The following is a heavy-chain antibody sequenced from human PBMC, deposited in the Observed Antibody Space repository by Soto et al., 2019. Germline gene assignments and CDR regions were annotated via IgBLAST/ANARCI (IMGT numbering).Heavy chain of an antibody. CDR2: ISSSSSTI. CDR3: GFGEECRYYHAAMAV. CDR1: GLTFSSYS. J-gene: IGHJ6*02. Sequence: EVQLVESGGGLVQRGGSLRLSCAASGLTFSSYSMNWVRQAPGKGLEWVSYISSSSSTIHYADSVKGRFTISRDNTKNSLYLQMNSRSAEDTAEYYCGFGEECRYYHAAMAVWGQGTTVTAS. V-gene: IGHV3-48*01. D-gene: IGHD2-2*01.